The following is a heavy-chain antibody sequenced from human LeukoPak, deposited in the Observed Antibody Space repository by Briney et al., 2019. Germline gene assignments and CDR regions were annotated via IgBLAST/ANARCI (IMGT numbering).Heavy chain of an antibody. CDR1: GGSFSGYY. CDR2: INHSGST. J-gene: IGHJ4*02. CDR3: ARAGSGWPRIRGPFGY. D-gene: IGHD6-19*01. V-gene: IGHV4-34*01. Sequence: PSETLSLTCAVYGGSFSGYYWSWIRQPPGKGLEWIGEINHSGSTNYNPSLKSRVTISVDTSKNQFSLKLSSVTAADTAVYYCARAGSGWPRIRGPFGYWGQGTLVTVSS.